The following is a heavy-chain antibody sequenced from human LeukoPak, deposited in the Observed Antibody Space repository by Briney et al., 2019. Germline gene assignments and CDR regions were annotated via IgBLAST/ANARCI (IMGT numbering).Heavy chain of an antibody. CDR2: IKPNSGGT. D-gene: IGHD6-13*01. J-gene: IGHJ4*02. V-gene: IGHV1-2*02. Sequence: GASVKVSCRASGYTFSGYYIHWVRQAPGQGLEWMGWIKPNSGGTNSSQKFRGRVTMTWDTSISTAYMDLSRLRSDDTAVYYCARSAAAGSFDYWGQGTLVTVSS. CDR3: ARSAAAGSFDY. CDR1: GYTFSGYY.